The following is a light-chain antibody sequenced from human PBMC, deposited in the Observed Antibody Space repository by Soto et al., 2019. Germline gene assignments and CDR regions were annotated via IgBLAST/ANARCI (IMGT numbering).Light chain of an antibody. CDR1: SIDVGSYNL. Sequence: QSVLTQPASVSGSPGQSITISCTGTSIDVGSYNLVSWYQQHPGKAPKLIIYEVSKRPSGVSNRFSGSKSGNTASLTISGLQPEDEADYFCCSYAGSSTLVFGGGTKVTVL. CDR2: EVS. J-gene: IGLJ3*02. V-gene: IGLV2-23*02. CDR3: CSYAGSSTLV.